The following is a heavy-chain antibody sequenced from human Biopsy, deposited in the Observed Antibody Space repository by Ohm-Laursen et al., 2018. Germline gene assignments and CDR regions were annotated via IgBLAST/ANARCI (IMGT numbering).Heavy chain of an antibody. CDR2: IYTSGIT. Sequence: SLTLSLTCTVSGGSLSSYSWSWIRQPAGKGLEWIGQIYTSGITNYNPSLKSRVTMSVDTSKKKFSLRVSSVTAADTAVYYCARDRDRRGWFDPWGQGTLVTVSS. J-gene: IGHJ5*02. D-gene: IGHD1-14*01. V-gene: IGHV4-4*07. CDR1: GGSLSSYS. CDR3: ARDRDRRGWFDP.